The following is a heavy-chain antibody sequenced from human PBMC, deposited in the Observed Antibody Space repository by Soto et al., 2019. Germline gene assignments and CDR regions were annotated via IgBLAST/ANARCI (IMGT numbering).Heavy chain of an antibody. V-gene: IGHV1-69*15. J-gene: IGHJ5*02. Sequence: QVQLVQSGAEVKKPGFSVKVSCKASGGTFSNYAITWVRQAPGQGLEWVGRIIPIFGTTNVAQKFQGRVTIPAXXXTXXAHMELSGLRSDDTAVYYCAKDGGADGYFGNWLDPWGQGTLVTVSS. CDR1: GGTFSNYA. CDR2: IIPIFGTT. D-gene: IGHD5-12*01. CDR3: AKDGGADGYFGNWLDP.